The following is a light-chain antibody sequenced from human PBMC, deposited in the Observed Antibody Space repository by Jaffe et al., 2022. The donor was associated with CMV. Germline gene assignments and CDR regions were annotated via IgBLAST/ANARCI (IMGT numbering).Light chain of an antibody. Sequence: QSALTQPPSVSGSPGQSVTISCTGTSSDVGSYNRVSWYQQPPGTTPKLMIYEVSNRPSGVPDRFSGSKSGNTASLTISGLQAEDEADYYCSSYTTSNTYVFGTATKVTVL. J-gene: IGLJ1*01. V-gene: IGLV2-18*02. CDR1: SSDVGSYNR. CDR2: EVS. CDR3: SSYTTSNTYV.